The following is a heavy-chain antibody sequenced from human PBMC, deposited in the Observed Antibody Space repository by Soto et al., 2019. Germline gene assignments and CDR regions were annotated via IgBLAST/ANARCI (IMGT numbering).Heavy chain of an antibody. CDR2: ISYDGREI. CDR1: GFTFRSYG. D-gene: IGHD2-2*01. CDR3: ANGKYGVSYYYGMDV. J-gene: IGHJ6*02. V-gene: IGHV3-30*18. Sequence: QVQLVESGGGVVQPGRSLRLSCAASGFTFRSYGMHWVRQAPGKGLEWVAVISYDGREIHYVDSVKGRFTISRDNSKDTLYLQMNSLRGEDTAVYFCANGKYGVSYYYGMDVWGPGTTVAVSS.